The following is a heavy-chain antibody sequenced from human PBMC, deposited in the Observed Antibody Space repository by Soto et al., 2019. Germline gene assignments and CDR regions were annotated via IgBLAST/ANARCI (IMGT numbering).Heavy chain of an antibody. Sequence: SETLSLTCTVSGGSISSSSYYWGWIRQPPGKGLEWIGSIYYSGSTYYNPSLKSRVTISVDTSKNQFSLKLSSVTAADTAVYYCARGPEPNHYFDYWGQGTLVTVSS. J-gene: IGHJ4*02. CDR2: IYYSGST. D-gene: IGHD7-27*01. CDR3: ARGPEPNHYFDY. CDR1: GGSISSSSYY. V-gene: IGHV4-39*01.